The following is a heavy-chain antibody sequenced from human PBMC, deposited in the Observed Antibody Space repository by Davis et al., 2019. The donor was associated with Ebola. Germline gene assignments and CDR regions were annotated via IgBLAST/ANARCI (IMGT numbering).Heavy chain of an antibody. D-gene: IGHD6-19*01. J-gene: IGHJ4*02. V-gene: IGHV1-69*04. CDR3: ATDSSGSIPFFYFDY. Sequence: AASVKVSCKASGGTFSSYAISWVRQAPGQGLEWMGRIIPILGIANYAQKFQGRVTITADKSTSTVYMELSSLRSEDTAVYYCATDSSGSIPFFYFDYWGQGTLVTVSS. CDR1: GGTFSSYA. CDR2: IIPILGIA.